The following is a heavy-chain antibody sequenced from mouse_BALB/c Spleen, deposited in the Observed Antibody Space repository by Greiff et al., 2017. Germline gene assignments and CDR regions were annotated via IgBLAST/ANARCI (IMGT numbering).Heavy chain of an antibody. CDR1: GYAFSSYW. D-gene: IGHD2-4*01. J-gene: IGHJ3*01. CDR3: ARSDYDPWFAY. V-gene: IGHV1-80*01. Sequence: VQLQQSGAELVRPGSSVKISCKASGYAFSSYWMNWVKQRPGQGLDWIGQIYPGDGDTNYNGKFKGKATLTADKSSSTAYMQLSSLTSEDSAVYFCARSDYDPWFAYWGQGTLVTVSA. CDR2: IYPGDGDT.